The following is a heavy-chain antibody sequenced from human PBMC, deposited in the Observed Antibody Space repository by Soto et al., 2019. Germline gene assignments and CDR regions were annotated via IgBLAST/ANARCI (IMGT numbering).Heavy chain of an antibody. CDR3: ARGADCGGDCYSYAFDI. J-gene: IGHJ3*02. D-gene: IGHD2-21*01. CDR2: IYYSGST. CDR1: GGSISSSSYY. Sequence: QLQLQESGPGLVKPSETLSLTCTVSGGSISSSSYYWGWIRQPPGKGLEWIGSIYYSGSTYYNPSLKSRVTISVDTSNNQFSLKLSSVTAADTAVYYSARGADCGGDCYSYAFDIWGQGTMATVSS. V-gene: IGHV4-39*01.